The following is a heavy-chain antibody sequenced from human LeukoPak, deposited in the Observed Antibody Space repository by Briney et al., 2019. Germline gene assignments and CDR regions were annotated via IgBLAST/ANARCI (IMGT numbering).Heavy chain of an antibody. J-gene: IGHJ4*02. CDR3: AQEHFDTSGYYSRFDN. CDR2: SAGSGGST. D-gene: IGHD3-22*01. Sequence: GGSLRLSCTASGFTFSSYAMYWVRQAPGKGLEWVASSAGSGGSTHYADSVKGRFTISRDNSQNTVYLHMNSLRADDTAVYYCAQEHFDTSGYYSRFDNWGQGILVTVSS. V-gene: IGHV3-23*01. CDR1: GFTFSSYA.